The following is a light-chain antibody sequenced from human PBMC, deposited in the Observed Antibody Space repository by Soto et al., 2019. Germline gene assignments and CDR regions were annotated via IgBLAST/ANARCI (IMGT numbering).Light chain of an antibody. CDR1: SSDVGSYNL. CDR2: EGS. J-gene: IGLJ3*02. Sequence: HSVLTQPDSVSGSPGQSITISCTGTSSDVGSYNLVSWYQQHPGKAPKLMIYEGSKRPSGVSKRFSGSKSGNTASLTISGVQAEDEAVYYCCSYADSSTLVFGGGTKLTVL. V-gene: IGLV2-23*01. CDR3: CSYADSSTLV.